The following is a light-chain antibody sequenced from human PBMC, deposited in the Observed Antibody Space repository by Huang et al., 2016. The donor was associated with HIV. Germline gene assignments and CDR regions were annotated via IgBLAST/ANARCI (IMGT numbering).Light chain of an antibody. CDR3: QQYDKWPPGLT. CDR2: DTS. Sequence: EIKMTQSPATLSVSPGGRVTLSCRASQNVGNNLAWYQQKTGQAPRLLIYDTSTRASGIPARFSGSGSGTEFTLTISGLQSEDFAIYYCQQYDKWPPGLTFGGGTKVEI. V-gene: IGKV3D-15*01. J-gene: IGKJ4*01. CDR1: QNVGNN.